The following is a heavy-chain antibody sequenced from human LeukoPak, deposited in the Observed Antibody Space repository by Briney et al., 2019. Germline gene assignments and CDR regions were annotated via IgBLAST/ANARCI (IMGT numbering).Heavy chain of an antibody. Sequence: SETLSLTCTVSGASISSTSHYWGWIRQPPGKGLEWVGSIYYTGSTNYNPSLKSRVTISVDTSKNQFSLKLSSVTAADTAVYYCARGYYGSGSPFDYWGQGTLVTVSS. CDR3: ARGYYGSGSPFDY. V-gene: IGHV4-39*07. CDR2: IYYTGST. D-gene: IGHD3-10*01. CDR1: GASISSTSHY. J-gene: IGHJ4*02.